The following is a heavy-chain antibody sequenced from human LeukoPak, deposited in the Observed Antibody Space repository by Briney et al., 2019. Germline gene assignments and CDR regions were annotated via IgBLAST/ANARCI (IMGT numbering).Heavy chain of an antibody. CDR2: IDWDDDK. D-gene: IGHD2-15*01. CDR3: ARIRYCSGGSCFKTFDY. V-gene: IGHV2-70*11. J-gene: IGHJ4*02. Sequence: RESGPALMKPTQTLTLTCTFSGFSLSTSGMCVSWIRQPPGKALEWLARIDWDDDKYYSTSLKTRLTISKDTSKNQVVLTMTNMDPVDTATYYCARIRYCSGGSCFKTFDYWGQGTLVTVSS. CDR1: GFSLSTSGMC.